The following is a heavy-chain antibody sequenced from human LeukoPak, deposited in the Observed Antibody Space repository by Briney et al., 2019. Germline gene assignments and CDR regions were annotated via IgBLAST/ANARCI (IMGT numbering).Heavy chain of an antibody. V-gene: IGHV3-21*01. CDR3: ASDGIVGITAHFDY. CDR2: ITSDSSHT. D-gene: IGHD1-26*01. Sequence: GGSLRLSCVASGFSFSIYSMNWVRQAPGKGLEWVSSITSDSSHTFYADSVKSRFTISRDNARGSLYLQMNNLRADDTAVYYCASDGIVGITAHFDYWGQGSLVTVSS. J-gene: IGHJ4*02. CDR1: GFSFSIYS.